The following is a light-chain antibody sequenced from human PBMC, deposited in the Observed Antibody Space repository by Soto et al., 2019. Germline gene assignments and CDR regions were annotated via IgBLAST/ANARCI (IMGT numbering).Light chain of an antibody. CDR1: QIVTSSA. Sequence: IVLTQSPGTLSLSPGERATLSCRASQIVTSSALAWYQQKPGQAPRLLIYSVSTRATGIPDRFSGSGSGTHFTLTISRVEPEAVAVYYCQQYLNSLITFGHGTRLEIK. CDR3: QQYLNSLIT. V-gene: IGKV3-20*01. CDR2: SVS. J-gene: IGKJ5*01.